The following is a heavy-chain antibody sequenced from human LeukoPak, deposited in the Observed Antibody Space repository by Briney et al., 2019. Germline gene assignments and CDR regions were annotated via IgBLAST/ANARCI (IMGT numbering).Heavy chain of an antibody. CDR1: GYTFTGYY. Sequence: ASVKVSCKASGYTFTGYYMHWVRQAPGQGLEWMGWIKPYSGGTNYAQKFQGRVTMTRDTSISTAYMELSRLRSDDTAVYYCARVVGTTVTTVDWWDAFDIWGQGTMVTVSS. CDR3: ARVVGTTVTTVDWWDAFDI. J-gene: IGHJ3*02. D-gene: IGHD4-17*01. V-gene: IGHV1-2*02. CDR2: IKPYSGGT.